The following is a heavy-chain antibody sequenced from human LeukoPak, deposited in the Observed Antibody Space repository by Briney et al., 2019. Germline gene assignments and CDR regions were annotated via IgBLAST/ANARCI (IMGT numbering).Heavy chain of an antibody. CDR1: GFTFSSYA. CDR3: AKDCKYSCGPPDY. J-gene: IGHJ4*02. D-gene: IGHD6-19*01. CDR2: ISGSGGST. Sequence: GGSLRLSCAASGFTFSSYAMSWVRQAPGKGLEWVSAISGSGGSTYYADSVKGRFTISRDNSKNTLYLEMNSLRAEDTAVYYCAKDCKYSCGPPDYWGQGTLVTVSS. V-gene: IGHV3-23*01.